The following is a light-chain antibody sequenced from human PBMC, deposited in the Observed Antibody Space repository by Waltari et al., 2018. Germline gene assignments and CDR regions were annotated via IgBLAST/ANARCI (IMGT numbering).Light chain of an antibody. V-gene: IGKV1-27*01. CDR3: QKYNSAPFT. CDR1: HGIRKN. Sequence: RVTIPSPASHGIRKNLACYQPTPVKVPNHLIYAASTLQSGVPSRCRCSGSVTDFTLTIISLKPEDVSIYYCQKYNSAPFTFGPGTKVDIK. CDR2: AAS. J-gene: IGKJ3*01.